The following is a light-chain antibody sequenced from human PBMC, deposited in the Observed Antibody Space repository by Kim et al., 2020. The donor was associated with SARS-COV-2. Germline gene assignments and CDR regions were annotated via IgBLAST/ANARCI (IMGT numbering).Light chain of an antibody. CDR1: HVIKND. CDR2: AAS. Sequence: ASVGDRVTITCRASHVIKNDLGWYQQKPGKAPKLLFFAASSLQSGVPSRFSGSGSGTDFTLTISSLQPEDFATYYCLQNYNYPITFGQGTRLEIK. CDR3: LQNYNYPIT. V-gene: IGKV1-6*01. J-gene: IGKJ5*01.